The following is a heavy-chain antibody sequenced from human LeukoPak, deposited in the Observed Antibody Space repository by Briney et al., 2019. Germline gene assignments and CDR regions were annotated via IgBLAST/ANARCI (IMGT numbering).Heavy chain of an antibody. V-gene: IGHV1-69*13. CDR3: ARRMDGYNLAFDY. J-gene: IGHJ4*01. D-gene: IGHD5-24*01. CDR2: IIPIFGTA. CDR1: GGTFISYA. Sequence: SVKVSCKASGGTFISYAISWVRQAPGQGLEWMGGIIPIFGTANYAQKFQGRVTITADESTSTAYMELSSLRSEDTAVYYCARRMDGYNLAFDYWGHGTLVTVSS.